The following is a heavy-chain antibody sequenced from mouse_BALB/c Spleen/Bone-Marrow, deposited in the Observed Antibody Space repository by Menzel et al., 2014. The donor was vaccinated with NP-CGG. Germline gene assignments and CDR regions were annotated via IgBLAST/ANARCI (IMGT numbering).Heavy chain of an antibody. V-gene: IGHV5-17*02. CDR1: GFTFSSFG. D-gene: IGHD1-1*01. J-gene: IGHJ2*01. Sequence: EVQVVESGGGLVQPGGSRKLSCAASGFTFSSFGMHWVRQAPEKGLEWVAYISSGSSTIYYADTVKGRFTISRDNPKNALFLQMTSLRSEDTAMYYCARRYYGSSFSYFDYWGQGTTLTVSS. CDR2: ISSGSSTI. CDR3: ARRYYGSSFSYFDY.